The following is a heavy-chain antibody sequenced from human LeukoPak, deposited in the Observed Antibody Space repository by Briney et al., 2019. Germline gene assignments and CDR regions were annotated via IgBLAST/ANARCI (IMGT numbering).Heavy chain of an antibody. V-gene: IGHV4-34*01. CDR1: GVSFSGYY. CDR3: ARRGIAARINWFDP. J-gene: IGHJ5*02. D-gene: IGHD6-6*01. Sequence: SETLSLTCAVYGVSFSGYYWSWIRQPPRKGLEWIGEINHSGSTNYNPSLKSRVTISVDTSKNQFSLKLSSVTAADTAVYYCARRGIAARINWFDPWGQGTLVTVSS. CDR2: INHSGST.